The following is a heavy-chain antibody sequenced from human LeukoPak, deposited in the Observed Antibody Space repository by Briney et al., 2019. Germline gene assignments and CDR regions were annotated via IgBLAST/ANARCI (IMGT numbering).Heavy chain of an antibody. D-gene: IGHD5-24*01. CDR2: INPNSGGT. CDR1: GYTFTDYY. CDR3: ARAQAYGSVDFDY. Sequence: GASVKVSCKASGYTFTDYYMHWVRQAPGQGLEWMGWINPNSGGTNYAQKFQGRVTMTRDTSISTAYMELSRLRSDDTAVYYCARAQAYGSVDFDYWGQGTLVTDSS. V-gene: IGHV1-2*02. J-gene: IGHJ4*02.